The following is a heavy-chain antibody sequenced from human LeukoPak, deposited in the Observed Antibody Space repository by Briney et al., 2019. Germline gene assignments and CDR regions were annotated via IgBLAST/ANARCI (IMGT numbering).Heavy chain of an antibody. CDR1: GGSISSSSYY. J-gene: IGHJ5*02. CDR3: AKDGAPYGDWLGNWFDP. D-gene: IGHD4-17*01. Sequence: SETLSFTCTVSGGSISSSSYYWGWIRQPPGKGLEWIGSIYYSGSTYYNPSLKSRVTISVDTSKNQFSLKLSSVTAADTAVYYCAKDGAPYGDWLGNWFDPWGQGTLVTVSS. V-gene: IGHV4-39*02. CDR2: IYYSGST.